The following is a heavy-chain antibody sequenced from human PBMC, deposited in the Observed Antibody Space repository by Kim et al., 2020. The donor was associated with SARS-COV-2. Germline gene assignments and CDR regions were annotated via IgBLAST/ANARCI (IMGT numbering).Heavy chain of an antibody. V-gene: IGHV3-7*01. CDR2: IKQDGSEK. CDR1: GFTFSSYW. Sequence: GGSLRLSCEASGFTFSSYWMSWVRQVPGKGLEWVANIKQDGSEKYYVDSMKGRFTISRDNAKNSLYLQMNSLRAEDSAVYYCVRDLIVEVGYFDYWGQGT. D-gene: IGHD2-15*01. J-gene: IGHJ4*02. CDR3: VRDLIVEVGYFDY.